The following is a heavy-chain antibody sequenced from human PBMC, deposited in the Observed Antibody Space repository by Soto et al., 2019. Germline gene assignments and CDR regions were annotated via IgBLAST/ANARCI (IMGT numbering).Heavy chain of an antibody. V-gene: IGHV6-1*01. J-gene: IGHJ6*02. CDR3: ARDSMDIVVVPAAIRGGMDV. D-gene: IGHD2-2*02. CDR1: GDSVSSNSAA. CDR2: TYYRSKWYN. Sequence: SQTLSLTCAISGDSVSSNSAAWNWIRQSPSRGLEWLGRTYYRSKWYNDYAVSVKSRITINPDTSKNQFSLQLNSVTPEDTAVYYCARDSMDIVVVPAAIRGGMDVWGQGTTVTVSS.